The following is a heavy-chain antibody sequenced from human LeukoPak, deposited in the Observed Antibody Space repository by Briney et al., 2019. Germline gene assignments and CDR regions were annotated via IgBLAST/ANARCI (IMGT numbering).Heavy chain of an antibody. J-gene: IGHJ4*02. D-gene: IGHD3-22*01. CDR3: ARDRNYYDSSGYYFAN. CDR2: IYHSGNT. CDR1: GGSVSSGSSF. V-gene: IGHV4-61*01. Sequence: PSETLSLTCTVSGGSVSSGSSFWRWIRQPPGKGLEWIGYIYHSGNTNYNPSLKSRVTISVDTSKSQLSLKLNSVTAADTAVYYCARDRNYYDSSGYYFANWGQGTLVTVSS.